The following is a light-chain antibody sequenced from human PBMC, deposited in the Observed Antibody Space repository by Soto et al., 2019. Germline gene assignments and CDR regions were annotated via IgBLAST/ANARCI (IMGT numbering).Light chain of an antibody. CDR2: GAS. J-gene: IGKJ1*01. V-gene: IGKV3-20*01. CDR3: QQYGSSGT. CDR1: QSVSNNY. Sequence: EIVLTQSPGTLSLSPGERATLSCRASQSVSNNYLAWYQQKPGQAPRLLLYGASNRATGITDRFSGSGSGTDFTLTISRLEPEDFAVYYCQQYGSSGTFGQGTKVEIK.